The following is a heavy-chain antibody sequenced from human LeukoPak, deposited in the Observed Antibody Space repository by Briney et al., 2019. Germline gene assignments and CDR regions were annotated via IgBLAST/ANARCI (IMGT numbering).Heavy chain of an antibody. V-gene: IGHV4-34*01. Sequence: TSETLSLTCAVHGGSFSDSYWNWIRQPPGKGLEWIGEVTHDGRINYNPSLRGRVTISVDTSMNQFSLRLTSVTAAATAVYYCATIYGDFSDFDSWAQGILVTVSS. CDR1: GGSFSDSY. CDR2: VTHDGRI. CDR3: ATIYGDFSDFDS. J-gene: IGHJ4*02. D-gene: IGHD4-17*01.